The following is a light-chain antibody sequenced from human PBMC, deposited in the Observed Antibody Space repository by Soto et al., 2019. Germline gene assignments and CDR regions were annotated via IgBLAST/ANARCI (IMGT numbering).Light chain of an antibody. V-gene: IGLV2-14*01. CDR1: SSDIGGYNY. J-gene: IGLJ2*01. Sequence: QSALTQPASVSGSPGQSITISCTATSSDIGGYNYVSWYQQHPGKAPKLMIYEVSNRPSGVSNRFSGSKSGNTASLTISGLQAEDEADYYCTSDTSSSTLVFGGGTKLTVL. CDR2: EVS. CDR3: TSDTSSSTLV.